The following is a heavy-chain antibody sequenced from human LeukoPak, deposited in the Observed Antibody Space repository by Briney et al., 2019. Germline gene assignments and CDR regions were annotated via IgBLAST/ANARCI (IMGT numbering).Heavy chain of an antibody. Sequence: SQTLSLTCAISADSVSSNSAARHWIRQSPSRGLEWLGRTYYRSKWYNDYTVSVKSRISVNPDTSTSQFSLQLNSVTPQDTALYYCARERVFMYYWGQGTLVTVSS. J-gene: IGHJ4*02. CDR2: TYYRSKWYN. CDR1: ADSVSSNSAA. V-gene: IGHV6-1*01. CDR3: ARERVFMYY.